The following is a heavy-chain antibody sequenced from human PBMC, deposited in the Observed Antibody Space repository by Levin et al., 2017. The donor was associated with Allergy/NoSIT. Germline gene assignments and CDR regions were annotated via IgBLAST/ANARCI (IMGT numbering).Heavy chain of an antibody. D-gene: IGHD6-13*01. Sequence: GESLKISCAASGFTFSSYSMNWVRQAPGKGLEWVSYISSSSSTIYYADSVKGRFTISRDNAKNSLYLQMNSLRAEDTAVYYCAREGDSSSWLRYYYYYGMDVWGQGTTVTVSS. CDR2: ISSSSSTI. J-gene: IGHJ6*02. V-gene: IGHV3-48*01. CDR1: GFTFSSYS. CDR3: AREGDSSSWLRYYYYYGMDV.